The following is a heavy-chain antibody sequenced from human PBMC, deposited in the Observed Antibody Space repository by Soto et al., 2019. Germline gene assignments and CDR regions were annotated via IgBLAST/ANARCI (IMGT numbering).Heavy chain of an antibody. V-gene: IGHV3-30-3*01. J-gene: IGHJ4*02. Sequence: QVQLVESGGSVVQPGRSLRLSCAASGFTFSSYAMHWVRQAPGKGLEWVAVISYDGYNKYYADSVKGRFTISRDNSKNTLYLQMNSLRAEDTALYYCAREQEALDYWGQGTLITVSS. CDR3: AREQEALDY. CDR2: ISYDGYNK. CDR1: GFTFSSYA.